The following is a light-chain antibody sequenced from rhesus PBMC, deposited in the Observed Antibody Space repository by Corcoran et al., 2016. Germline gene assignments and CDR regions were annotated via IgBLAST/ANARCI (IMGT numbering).Light chain of an antibody. V-gene: IGKV1-38*01. CDR1: QGISSY. J-gene: IGKJ4*01. CDR2: DAS. CDR3: QQRNSYPLT. Sequence: DIQLTQSPSSLSASVGDRVTITCRASQGISSYLAWYQQKPGKAPKLLIYDASNLQSGVPSRFSGSGSGTEFTLTISSVQPEDFAVYYCQQRNSYPLTFGGGTKVELK.